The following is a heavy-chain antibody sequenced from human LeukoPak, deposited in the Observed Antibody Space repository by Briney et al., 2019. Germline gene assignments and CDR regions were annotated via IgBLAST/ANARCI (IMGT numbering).Heavy chain of an antibody. CDR1: GYTFTDYY. CDR2: INPDSGYT. V-gene: IGHV1-2*02. CDR3: ARSAKAIAVAGSYFYYMDV. J-gene: IGHJ6*03. Sequence: ASVKVSCKTSGYTFTDYYIHWVRQAPGQGLEWMGWINPDSGYTNYAQKFQGRVTMTRDTSINTAYMELSRLTSDDTAVYYCARSAKAIAVAGSYFYYMDVWGKGTTVTVSS. D-gene: IGHD6-19*01.